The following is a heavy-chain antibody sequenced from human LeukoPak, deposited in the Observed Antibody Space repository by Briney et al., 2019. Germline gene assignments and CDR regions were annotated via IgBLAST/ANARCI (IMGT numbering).Heavy chain of an antibody. CDR3: ARLRRNYYGSGSSLAWFDP. Sequence: SETPSLTCAVYGGSFSGYYWSWIRQPPGKGLEWIGEINHSGSTNYNPSLKSRVTISVDTSKNQFSLKLSSVTAADTAVYYCARLRRNYYGSGSSLAWFDPWGQGTLVTVSS. J-gene: IGHJ5*02. V-gene: IGHV4-34*01. CDR1: GGSFSGYY. CDR2: INHSGST. D-gene: IGHD3-10*01.